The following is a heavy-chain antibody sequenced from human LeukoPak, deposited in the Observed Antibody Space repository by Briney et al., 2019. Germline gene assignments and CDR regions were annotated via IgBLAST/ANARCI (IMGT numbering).Heavy chain of an antibody. J-gene: IGHJ3*02. D-gene: IGHD3-3*01. CDR3: ARQSVRFLEWLPLTPYVDI. V-gene: IGHV5-51*01. CDR2: IYPGDSDT. CDR1: GYSFTSYW. Sequence: RGESLKISCKGSGYSFTSYWVGWVRQMPGKGLEWMGIIYPGDSDTRYSPSFQGQVTISADKSISTAYLQWSSLKASDTAMYYCARQSVRFLEWLPLTPYVDIWGQGTMVTVSS.